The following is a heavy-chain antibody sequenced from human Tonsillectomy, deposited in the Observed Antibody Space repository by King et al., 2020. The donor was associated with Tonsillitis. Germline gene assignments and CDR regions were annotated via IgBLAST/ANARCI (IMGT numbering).Heavy chain of an antibody. CDR1: GFTFSIYA. CDR3: AQDSVGEQLDYY. CDR2: ISGSGGGT. J-gene: IGHJ4*02. D-gene: IGHD6-6*01. Sequence: VQLVESGGGLVQPGGSLRLSWAASGFTFSIYAMSWVRQAPGKGLVWVSAISGSGGGTYYANSVKGRFSISRDNSKNTLYLQMNSLSAEDTAVYYCAQDSVGEQLDYYWGQGTLVTVSS. V-gene: IGHV3-23*04.